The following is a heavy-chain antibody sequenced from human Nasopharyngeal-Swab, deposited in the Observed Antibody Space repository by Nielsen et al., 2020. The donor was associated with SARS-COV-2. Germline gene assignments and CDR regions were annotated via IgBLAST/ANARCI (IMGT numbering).Heavy chain of an antibody. CDR2: INPNSGGT. J-gene: IGHJ5*02. CDR3: ARSQVPAARFDP. V-gene: IGHV1-2*06. Sequence: WVRQAPGQGLEWMGRINPNSGGTNYAQKFQGRVTMTRDTSISTAYMELSRLRSDDTAVYYCARSQVPAARFDPWGQGTLGTVSS. D-gene: IGHD2-2*01.